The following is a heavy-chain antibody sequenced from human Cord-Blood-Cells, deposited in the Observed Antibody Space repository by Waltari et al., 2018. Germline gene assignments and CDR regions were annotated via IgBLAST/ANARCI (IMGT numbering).Heavy chain of an antibody. CDR3: ARHSYHYDSSGYYFDY. V-gene: IGHV4-39*01. J-gene: IGHJ4*02. D-gene: IGHD3-22*01. CDR2: IYYSGST. Sequence: QLQLQESGPGLVTPSETLSLTCTVSGGSISRRSYYWGWIGQPPGKGLEWIGSIYYSGSTYYNPSLKSRVTISVDTSKNQFSLKLSSVTAADTAVYYCARHSYHYDSSGYYFDYWGQGTLVTVSS. CDR1: GGSISRRSYY.